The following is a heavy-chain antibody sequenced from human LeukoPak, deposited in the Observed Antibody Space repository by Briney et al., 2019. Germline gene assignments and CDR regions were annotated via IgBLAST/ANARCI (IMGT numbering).Heavy chain of an antibody. CDR2: INPNSGGT. D-gene: IGHD3-3*01. J-gene: IGHJ4*02. CDR1: GYTFTGYC. V-gene: IGHV1-2*02. Sequence: ASVKVSCKASGYTFTGYCMHWVRQAPGQGLEWMGWINPNSGGTNYAQKSQGRVTMTRDTSISTAYMELSRLRSDDTAVYYCARGPLRFLEWLSELDYWGQGTLVTVSS. CDR3: ARGPLRFLEWLSELDY.